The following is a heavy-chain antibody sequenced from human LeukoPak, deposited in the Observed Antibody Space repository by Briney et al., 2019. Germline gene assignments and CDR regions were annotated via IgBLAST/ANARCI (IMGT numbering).Heavy chain of an antibody. Sequence: GGSLRLSCAASGFTFSSYGIHWVRQAPVKGLEWVAFIRYDGSDKYFADIVKGRFTISRDNAKNSLYLQMNSLRAEDTAVYYCARMRIPDRVYYFDYWGQGTLVTVSS. CDR2: IRYDGSDK. J-gene: IGHJ4*02. CDR3: ARMRIPDRVYYFDY. D-gene: IGHD2-15*01. V-gene: IGHV3-30*02. CDR1: GFTFSSYG.